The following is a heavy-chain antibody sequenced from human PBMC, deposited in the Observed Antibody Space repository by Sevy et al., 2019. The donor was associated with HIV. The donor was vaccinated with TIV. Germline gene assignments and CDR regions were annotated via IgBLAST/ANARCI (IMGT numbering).Heavy chain of an antibody. CDR3: ARVFSGSAPGFDY. CDR1: GITFSESL. V-gene: IGHV3-7*01. J-gene: IGHJ4*02. Sequence: GGCLRLSCASSGITFSESLMSWVRQAPGKGLERVASIKQDGSQKYYVDSVKGRFSISRDNAKNSLYLQMNSLRGDDTALYYCARVFSGSAPGFDYWGQGTLVTVS. D-gene: IGHD6-19*01. CDR2: IKQDGSQK.